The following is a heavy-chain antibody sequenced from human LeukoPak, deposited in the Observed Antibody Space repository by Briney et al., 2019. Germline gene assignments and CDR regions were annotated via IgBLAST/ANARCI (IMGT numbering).Heavy chain of an antibody. V-gene: IGHV4-34*01. J-gene: IGHJ5*02. D-gene: IGHD3-10*01. CDR1: GGSISSYY. Sequence: SETLSLTCTVSGGSISSYYWSWIRQPPGKGLEWIGEINHSGSTNYNPSLKSRVTISVDTSKNQFSLKLSSVTAADTAVYYCARGGTYYYGSGSYYGAWGQGTLVTVSS. CDR3: ARGGTYYYGSGSYYGA. CDR2: INHSGST.